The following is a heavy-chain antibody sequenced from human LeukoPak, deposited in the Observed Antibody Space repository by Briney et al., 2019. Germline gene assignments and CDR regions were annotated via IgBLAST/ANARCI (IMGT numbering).Heavy chain of an antibody. CDR2: ISISGGDT. J-gene: IGHJ4*02. V-gene: IGHV3-23*01. CDR3: ANPEWGTYLVGFDY. D-gene: IGHD1-26*01. Sequence: GGSLRLSCAASGFTFSSSAMNWVRQAPGKGLEWVSTISISGGDTYYAESVKGRFTISRDNSKNTLYLRMNSLRAEDTAVYFCANPEWGTYLVGFDYWGQGTLVTVSS. CDR1: GFTFSSSA.